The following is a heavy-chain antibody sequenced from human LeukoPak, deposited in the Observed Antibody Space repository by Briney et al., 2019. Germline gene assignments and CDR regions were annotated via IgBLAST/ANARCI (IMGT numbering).Heavy chain of an antibody. Sequence: KTGGSLRLSCAASGFTFSSYGMSWVRQAPGKGLEWVSAISGSGGNTYYADPVKGRFSISRDNSKNTLYLQMNSLRAEDTAVYFCAKDSATYGRFDYRGQGSLVTVSS. D-gene: IGHD3-10*01. V-gene: IGHV3-23*01. CDR2: ISGSGGNT. CDR3: AKDSATYGRFDY. CDR1: GFTFSSYG. J-gene: IGHJ4*02.